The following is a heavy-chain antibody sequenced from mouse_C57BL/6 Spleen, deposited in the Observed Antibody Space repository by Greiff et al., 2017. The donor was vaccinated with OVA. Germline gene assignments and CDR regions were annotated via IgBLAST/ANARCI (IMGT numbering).Heavy chain of an antibody. CDR3: ARSYYGSSPFAY. J-gene: IGHJ3*01. CDR1: GFTFSDYG. CDR2: ISSGSSTI. V-gene: IGHV5-17*01. Sequence: EVQGVESGGGLVKPGGSLKLSCAAPGFTFSDYGMHWVRQAPEKGLEWVAYISSGSSTIYYADTVKGRFTISRDNAKNTLFLQMTSLRSEDTAMYYCARSYYGSSPFAYWGQGTLVTVSA. D-gene: IGHD1-1*01.